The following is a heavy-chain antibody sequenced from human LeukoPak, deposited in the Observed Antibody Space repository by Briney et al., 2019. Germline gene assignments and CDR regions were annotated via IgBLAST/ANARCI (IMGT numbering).Heavy chain of an antibody. D-gene: IGHD3-22*01. J-gene: IGHJ4*02. CDR1: GGSISSYY. Sequence: SETLSLTCSVSGGSISSYYWTWIRQPPGKGLEWIGYIYFSGSTNYNPSLKSRPTMSVDTSKNQFSLKLTSVTAADTAVYYCARGYTMIVDWGQGTLVTVSS. CDR2: IYFSGST. CDR3: ARGYTMIVD. V-gene: IGHV4-59*12.